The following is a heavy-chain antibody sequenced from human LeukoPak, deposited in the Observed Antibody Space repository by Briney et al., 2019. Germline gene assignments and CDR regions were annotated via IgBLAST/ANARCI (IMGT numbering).Heavy chain of an antibody. CDR3: ARAWGYLARWFDP. CDR2: IYYSGST. V-gene: IGHV4-31*03. Sequence: SETLSLTCTVSGGSISSGGYYWSWIRQRPGKGLEWIGYIYYSGSTYYNPSLKSRVTISVDTSKNQFSLKLSSVTAADTAVYYCARAWGYLARWFDPWGQGTLVTVSS. J-gene: IGHJ5*02. CDR1: GGSISSGGYY. D-gene: IGHD5-18*01.